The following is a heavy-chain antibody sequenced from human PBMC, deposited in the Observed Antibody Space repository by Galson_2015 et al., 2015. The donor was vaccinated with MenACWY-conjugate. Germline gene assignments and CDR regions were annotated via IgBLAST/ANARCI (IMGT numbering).Heavy chain of an antibody. Sequence: LALISWDGTKRYSPSLKRRLTITMDTSKDQVVLTMSNMDPADTATYYCARSDSAVASLFDFWGQGTLVTVSS. CDR3: ARSDSAVASLFDF. J-gene: IGHJ4*02. CDR2: ISWDGTK. D-gene: IGHD4-23*01. V-gene: IGHV2-5*02.